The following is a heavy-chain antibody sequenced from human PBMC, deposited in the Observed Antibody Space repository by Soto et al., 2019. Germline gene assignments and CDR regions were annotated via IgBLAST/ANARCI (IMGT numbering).Heavy chain of an antibody. J-gene: IGHJ5*02. Sequence: RSETLSLTCAVYGGSFSGYYWSWIRQPPGKGLEWIGEINHSGSTNYNPSLKSRVTISVDTSKNQFSLKLSSVTAADTAVYYCARTNPDGIAARPRGGWFDPWGQGTLVTVSS. D-gene: IGHD6-6*01. CDR2: INHSGST. CDR1: GGSFSGYY. CDR3: ARTNPDGIAARPRGGWFDP. V-gene: IGHV4-34*01.